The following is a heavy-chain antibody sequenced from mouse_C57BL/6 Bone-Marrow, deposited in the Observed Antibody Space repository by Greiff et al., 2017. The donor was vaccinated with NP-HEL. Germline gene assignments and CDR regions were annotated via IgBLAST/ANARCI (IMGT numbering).Heavy chain of an antibody. Sequence: VQLKESGPGLAKPSQSLSLTCSVTGYSITSDYWNWIRKFPGNKLEYMGYISYSGSTYYNPSLKSRISITRDTSKNQYYLQLNSVTTEDTATYYCARCRLDGSYWYFDVWGTGTTVTVSS. CDR1: GYSITSDY. J-gene: IGHJ1*03. D-gene: IGHD2-3*01. V-gene: IGHV3-8*01. CDR3: ARCRLDGSYWYFDV. CDR2: ISYSGST.